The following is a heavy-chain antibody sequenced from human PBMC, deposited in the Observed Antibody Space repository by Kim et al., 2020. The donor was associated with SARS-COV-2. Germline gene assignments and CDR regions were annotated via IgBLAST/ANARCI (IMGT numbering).Heavy chain of an antibody. J-gene: IGHJ4*02. CDR3: ARGTGGSYYYFDY. CDR2: INSDGSST. Sequence: GGSLRLSCAASGFTFSSYWMHWVRQAPGKGLVWVSRINSDGSSTSYADSVKGRFTISRDNAKNTLYLQMNSLRAEDTAVYYCARGTGGSYYYFDYWGQGTLVTVS. V-gene: IGHV3-74*01. D-gene: IGHD1-26*01. CDR1: GFTFSSYW.